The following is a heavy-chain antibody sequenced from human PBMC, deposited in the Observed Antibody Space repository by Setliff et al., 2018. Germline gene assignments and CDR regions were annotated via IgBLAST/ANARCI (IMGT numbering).Heavy chain of an antibody. CDR1: GGSISSGSYY. V-gene: IGHV4-61*09. CDR2: FHTGGST. D-gene: IGHD3-3*01. CDR3: ARAGPTVTFFRVLVISWWDP. J-gene: IGHJ5*02. Sequence: KASETLSLTCTVSGGSISSGSYYWSWIRQPAGKGLEWIGHFHTGGSTNYNRSLRSRVSISVDTSKNQFSLKLSSVTAADTATYYCARAGPTVTFFRVLVISWWDPWGQGSLVTVSS.